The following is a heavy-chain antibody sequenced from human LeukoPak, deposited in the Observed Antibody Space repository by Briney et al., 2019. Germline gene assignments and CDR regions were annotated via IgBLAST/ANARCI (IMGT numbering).Heavy chain of an antibody. Sequence: GASVKVSCKASGGTFSRSAISWVRQAPGQGLEWMGGIIPMFGAANYAQKFQGRVTMTRNTSISTAYMELSSLRSEDTAVYYCARNGGGSYYYDSSGYYYFDYWGQGTLVTVSS. V-gene: IGHV1-69*05. J-gene: IGHJ4*02. D-gene: IGHD3-22*01. CDR2: IIPMFGAA. CDR3: ARNGGGSYYYDSSGYYYFDY. CDR1: GGTFSRSA.